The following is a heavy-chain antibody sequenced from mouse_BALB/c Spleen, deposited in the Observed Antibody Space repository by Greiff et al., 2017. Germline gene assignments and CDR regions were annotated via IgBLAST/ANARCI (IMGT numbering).Heavy chain of an antibody. V-gene: IGHV5-6*01. CDR2: ISSGGSYT. J-gene: IGHJ1*01. CDR1: GFTFSSYG. D-gene: IGHD2-1*01. CDR3: ARQGGNYLDFDV. Sequence: EVMLVESGGDLVKPGGSLKLSCAASGFTFSSYGMSWVRQTPDKRLEWVATISSGGSYTYYPDSVKGRFTISRDNAKNTLYLQMSSLKSEDTAMYYCARQGGNYLDFDVWGAGTTVTVSS.